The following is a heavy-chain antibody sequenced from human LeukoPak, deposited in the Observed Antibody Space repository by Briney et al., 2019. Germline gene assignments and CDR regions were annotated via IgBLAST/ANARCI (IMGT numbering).Heavy chain of an antibody. CDR1: GGSFSGYY. J-gene: IGHJ6*02. CDR2: INHSGNT. Sequence: SETLSLTCAVYGGSFSGYYWSWIRQPPGKGLEWIGEINHSGNTNYNPSLKSRVTISVDTSKNQFSLKLSSVTAADTAVYYCARDGGENGMDVWGQGTTVTVSS. V-gene: IGHV4-34*01. CDR3: ARDGGENGMDV. D-gene: IGHD3-16*01.